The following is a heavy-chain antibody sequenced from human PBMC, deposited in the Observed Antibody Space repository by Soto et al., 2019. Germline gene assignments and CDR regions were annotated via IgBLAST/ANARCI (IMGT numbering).Heavy chain of an antibody. CDR1: GFSFTTHA. V-gene: IGHV3-23*01. D-gene: IGHD1-26*01. J-gene: IGHJ3*01. Sequence: VQLFDSGGGLVQPGGSLRLSCAASGFSFTTHAMAWVRQAPGKGLEWVSAIGGRGRDTYYADSVKGRFTISRDNSRNTLYLQMNSLRAEDTAVYYCAILGGTYYAFDVWGQGTLVTVSS. CDR3: AILGGTYYAFDV. CDR2: IGGRGRDT.